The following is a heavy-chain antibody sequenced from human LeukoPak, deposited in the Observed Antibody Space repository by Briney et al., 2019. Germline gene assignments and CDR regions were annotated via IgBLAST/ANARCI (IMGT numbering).Heavy chain of an antibody. J-gene: IGHJ3*01. CDR1: GYTFTSYG. D-gene: IGHD3-3*01. CDR2: ISAYNGNT. CDR3: AWSSNWSDGLDV. Sequence: ASVKVSCKASGYTFTSYGISWVRQAPGQGLEWMGWISAYNGNTNYAQKLQGRVTMTTDTSTSITYMELRSLRSEDTAVYYCAWSSNWSDGLDVWGQGTMVTVSS. V-gene: IGHV1-18*01.